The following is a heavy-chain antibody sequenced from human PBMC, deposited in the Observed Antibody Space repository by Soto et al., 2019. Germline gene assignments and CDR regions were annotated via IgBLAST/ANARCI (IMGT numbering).Heavy chain of an antibody. CDR2: IYYSGST. CDR3: ARSLAYYYDSSGYYDY. CDR1: GGSISSGGYY. V-gene: IGHV4-31*03. J-gene: IGHJ4*02. Sequence: PSETLSLTCTVSGGSISSGGYYWSWIRPHPGKGLEWIGYIYYSGSTYYNPSLKSRVTISVDTSKNQFSLKLSSVTAADTAVYYCARSLAYYYDSSGYYDYWGQGTLVTVSS. D-gene: IGHD3-22*01.